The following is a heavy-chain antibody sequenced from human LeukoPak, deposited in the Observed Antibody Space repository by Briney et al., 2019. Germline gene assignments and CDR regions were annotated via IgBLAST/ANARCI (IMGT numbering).Heavy chain of an antibody. D-gene: IGHD3-3*01. CDR1: GFTFSSYG. CDR3: ARDLLLEWLLLDYYYYGMDV. CDR2: IWYDGSNK. Sequence: GGSLGLSCAASGFTFSSYGMHWVRQAPGKGLEWVAVIWYDGSNKYYADSVKGRFTISRDNSKNTLYLQMNSLRAEDTAVYYCARDLLLEWLLLDYYYYGMDVWGQGTTVTVSS. J-gene: IGHJ6*02. V-gene: IGHV3-33*01.